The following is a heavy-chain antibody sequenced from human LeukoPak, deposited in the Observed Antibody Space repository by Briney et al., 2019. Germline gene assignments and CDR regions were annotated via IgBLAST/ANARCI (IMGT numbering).Heavy chain of an antibody. CDR3: ARAPSPLSAAADPHLDY. CDR2: IHPKSAGT. Sequence: ASVKVSCKPSGYTFTPYYMHWVRQAPGQGLEWMGWIHPKSAGTNYAQRFQGRVTMTRDTSITTDYMHLTRLTSDDTAVYYCARAPSPLSAAADPHLDYWGQGTLVAVSS. V-gene: IGHV1-2*02. D-gene: IGHD6-13*01. CDR1: GYTFTPYY. J-gene: IGHJ4*02.